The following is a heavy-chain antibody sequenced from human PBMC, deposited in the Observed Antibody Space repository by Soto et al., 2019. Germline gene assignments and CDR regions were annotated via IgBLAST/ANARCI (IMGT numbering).Heavy chain of an antibody. D-gene: IGHD6-13*01. CDR1: GYTLTELS. CDR2: FDPEDGET. Sequence: ASVKVSCKVSGYTLTELSMHWVRQAPGKGPEWMGGFDPEDGETIYAQKFQGRVTMTEDTSTDTAYMELSSLRSEDTAVYYCATLYSSSWSSAFDIWGQGTMVTVSS. V-gene: IGHV1-24*01. CDR3: ATLYSSSWSSAFDI. J-gene: IGHJ3*02.